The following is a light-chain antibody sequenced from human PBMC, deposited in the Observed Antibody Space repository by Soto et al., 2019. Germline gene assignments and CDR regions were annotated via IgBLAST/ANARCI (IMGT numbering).Light chain of an antibody. CDR1: HNDIGTYDY. V-gene: IGLV2-14*03. CDR2: GVT. Sequence: QSVLTQPTSVSGSPGQSITISCTGNHNDIGTYDYVSWYQQHPGRAPRLLIHGVTTRPSGISGRFSASKSGLTASLTISGLQPEDEADYYCVSYTSRSTYVFGSGTKVTVL. J-gene: IGLJ1*01. CDR3: VSYTSRSTYV.